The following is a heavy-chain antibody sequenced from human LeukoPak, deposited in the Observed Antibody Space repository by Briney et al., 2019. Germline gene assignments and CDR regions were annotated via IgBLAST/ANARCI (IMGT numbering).Heavy chain of an antibody. CDR3: AKSGPAGWQQLVLEGYYFDY. CDR2: ISGSGGST. J-gene: IGHJ4*02. V-gene: IGHV3-23*01. Sequence: GGSLRLSCAASGFTFSSYSMSWVHQAPGKGLEWVSAISGSGGSTYYADSVKGRFTISRDNSKNTLYLQMNSLRAEDTAVYYCAKSGPAGWQQLVLEGYYFDYWGQGTLVTVSS. D-gene: IGHD6-13*01. CDR1: GFTFSSYS.